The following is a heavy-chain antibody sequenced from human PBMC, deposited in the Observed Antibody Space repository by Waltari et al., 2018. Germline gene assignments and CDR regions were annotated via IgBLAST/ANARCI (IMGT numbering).Heavy chain of an antibody. V-gene: IGHV3-7*01. CDR1: GFTFDIFW. D-gene: IGHD7-27*01. CDR3: ARVLWGWPLDS. J-gene: IGHJ4*02. CDR2: IRQDGGEI. Sequence: EVQLVESGGGSVQPGGSRRLSCEASGFTFDIFWMSWVRQAPGKGLEWVANIRQDGGEIYYVDSVKGRFTISRDNAKNSLFLQMNSLRAEDTGIYYCARVLWGWPLDSWGQGTLVTVSS.